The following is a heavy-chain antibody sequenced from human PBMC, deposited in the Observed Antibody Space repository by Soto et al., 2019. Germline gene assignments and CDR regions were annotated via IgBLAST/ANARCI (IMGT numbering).Heavy chain of an antibody. CDR3: ARVPMGLWFGELPFYYYYGMDV. Sequence: SETLSLTCTVSGGSVSSGSYYWSWIRQPPGEGLEWIGYIYYSGSTNYNPSLKSRVTISVDTSKNQFSLKLSSVTAADTAVYYCARVPMGLWFGELPFYYYYGMDVWGQGTTVTVSS. V-gene: IGHV4-61*01. D-gene: IGHD3-10*01. J-gene: IGHJ6*02. CDR2: IYYSGST. CDR1: GGSVSSGSYY.